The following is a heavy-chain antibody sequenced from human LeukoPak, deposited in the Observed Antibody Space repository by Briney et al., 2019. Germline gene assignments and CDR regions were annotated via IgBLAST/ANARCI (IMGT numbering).Heavy chain of an antibody. D-gene: IGHD3-10*01. CDR1: GYTFTSYG. CDR2: ISAYNGNT. CDR3: ARDTSYTSGTCCNDYFDS. J-gene: IGHJ4*02. Sequence: ASVKVSCKASGYTFTSYGISWVRQAPGQGLEWMGWISAYNGNTNYAQKLQGRVTMTTDTSTSTAYMELRSLRSDDTAVYYCARDTSYTSGTCCNDYFDSWGQGTLVTVSS. V-gene: IGHV1-18*01.